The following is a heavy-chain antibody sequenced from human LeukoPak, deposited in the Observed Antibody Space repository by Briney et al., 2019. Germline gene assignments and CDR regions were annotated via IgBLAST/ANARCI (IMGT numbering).Heavy chain of an antibody. J-gene: IGHJ4*02. D-gene: IGHD6-25*01. CDR2: IYYSGST. CDR3: ARARGAAAIDY. Sequence: SETLSLTCAVSGGSISSSNWWSWVRQPPGKGLEWIGYIYYSGSTNYNPSLKSRVAISVDTSKNQFSLKLSSVTAADTAVYYCARARGAAAIDYWGQGTLVTVSS. CDR1: GGSISSSNW. V-gene: IGHV4-4*02.